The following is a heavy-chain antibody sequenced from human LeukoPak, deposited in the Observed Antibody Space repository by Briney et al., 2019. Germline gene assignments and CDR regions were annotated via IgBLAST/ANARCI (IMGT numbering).Heavy chain of an antibody. CDR2: ISYDGSNK. V-gene: IGHV3-30*18. J-gene: IGHJ4*02. D-gene: IGHD6-19*01. CDR1: GFTFSSYG. Sequence: PGGSLRLSCAASGFTFSSYGMHWVRQAPGKGLEWVAVISYDGSNKYYADSVKGRFTISRDNSKNTLYLQMNSLRAEDTAVYYCAKYQGSGWYGVTGDYYFDYWGQGTLVTVSS. CDR3: AKYQGSGWYGVTGDYYFDY.